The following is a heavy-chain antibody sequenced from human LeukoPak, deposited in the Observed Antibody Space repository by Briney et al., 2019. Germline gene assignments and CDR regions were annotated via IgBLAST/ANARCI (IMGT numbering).Heavy chain of an antibody. J-gene: IGHJ3*02. CDR3: ARGPGGSYHYDAFDI. CDR1: GGSISSGSYY. D-gene: IGHD1-26*01. V-gene: IGHV4-61*02. Sequence: PSQTLSLTCTVSGGSISSGSYYWSWIRQPAGKGLEWIGRIYTSGSTNYNPSLKSRVSISVDTSKNQFSLKLSSVTAADTAVYYCARGPGGSYHYDAFDIWGQGTMVSVSS. CDR2: IYTSGST.